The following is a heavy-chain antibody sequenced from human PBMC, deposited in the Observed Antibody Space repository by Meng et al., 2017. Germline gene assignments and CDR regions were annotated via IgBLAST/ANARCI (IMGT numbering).Heavy chain of an antibody. D-gene: IGHD6-19*01. V-gene: IGHV1-69*02. Sequence: QVQLLQSGAEVKKPGSWVKVSCKASGGTFSSYTISWVRQAPGQGLEWMGRIIPILGIANYAQKFQGRVTITADKSTSTAYMELSSLRSEDTAVYYCARVAVAGHFDYWGQGTLVTVSS. J-gene: IGHJ4*02. CDR2: IIPILGIA. CDR1: GGTFSSYT. CDR3: ARVAVAGHFDY.